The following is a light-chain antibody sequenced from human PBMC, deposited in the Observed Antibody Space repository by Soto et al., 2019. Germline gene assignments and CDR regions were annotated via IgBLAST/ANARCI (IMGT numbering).Light chain of an antibody. CDR2: GAS. J-gene: IGKJ1*01. Sequence: VITPAPATLSVSPGEGATLSCRASQSVSSYLAWYQQKPGQAPRLLIHGASTRATGSPARFSGSGSGTDFTLTISSLQSEDFAVYYCQQYNNWPWTFGQGTKVDIK. CDR1: QSVSSY. V-gene: IGKV3-15*01. CDR3: QQYNNWPWT.